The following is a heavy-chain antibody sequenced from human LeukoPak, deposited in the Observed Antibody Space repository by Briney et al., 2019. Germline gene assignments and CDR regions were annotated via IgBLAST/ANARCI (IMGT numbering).Heavy chain of an antibody. CDR3: AKRYYYDSSGYPDAFDI. CDR1: GFTFSSYC. V-gene: IGHV3-23*01. CDR2: ISGSGGST. Sequence: GGSLRLSCAASGFTFSSYCMSWVRQAPGKGLEWVSAISGSGGSTYYADSVKGRFTISRDNSKNTLYLQMNSLRAEDTAVYYCAKRYYYDSSGYPDAFDIWGQGTMVTVSS. D-gene: IGHD3-22*01. J-gene: IGHJ3*02.